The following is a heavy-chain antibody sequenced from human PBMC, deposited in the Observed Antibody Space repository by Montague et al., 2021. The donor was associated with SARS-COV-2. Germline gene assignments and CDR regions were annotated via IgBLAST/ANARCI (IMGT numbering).Heavy chain of an antibody. J-gene: IGHJ3*02. V-gene: IGHV3-30*04. Sequence: SLRLSCAASGFTFSSYAMHWVRQAPGKGLEWVAVISYDGSNKYYADSVKGRFTISRDNSKNTLYLQMNSLRAEDTAVYYCGIEQLVQFDAFDIWGQGTMVTVSS. D-gene: IGHD6-13*01. CDR3: GIEQLVQFDAFDI. CDR1: GFTFSSYA. CDR2: ISYDGSNK.